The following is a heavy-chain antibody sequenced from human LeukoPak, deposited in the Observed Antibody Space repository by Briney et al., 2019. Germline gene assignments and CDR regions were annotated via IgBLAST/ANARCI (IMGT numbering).Heavy chain of an antibody. V-gene: IGHV1-24*01. CDR1: GYTLTELS. Sequence: PGASVKVSCTVSGYTLTELSMHWVRQAPGKGLEWMGGFDPEDGETIYAQKFQGRVTMTEDTSTDTAYMELSSLRSEDTAVYYCATVIRRAKMYYYGSGSYSWFDHWGQGTLVTVSS. J-gene: IGHJ5*02. D-gene: IGHD3-10*01. CDR2: FDPEDGET. CDR3: ATVIRRAKMYYYGSGSYSWFDH.